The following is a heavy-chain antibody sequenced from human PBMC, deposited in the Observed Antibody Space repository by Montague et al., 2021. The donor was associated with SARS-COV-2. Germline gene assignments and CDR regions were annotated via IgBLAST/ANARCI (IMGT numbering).Heavy chain of an antibody. D-gene: IGHD1-26*01. V-gene: IGHV4-59*08. CDR3: ARLGAGGNYYRSYYYALDV. CDR2: IYYNGST. J-gene: IGHJ6*02. CDR1: GGSISSYH. Sequence: SETLSLTCTVSGGSISSYHWSWIRQPPGEGLEWIGYIYYNGSTNYNPSLKSRVTISVDTSNNQFSLKLTSVTAADAAVYYCARLGAGGNYYRSYYYALDVWGQGTTVTVSS.